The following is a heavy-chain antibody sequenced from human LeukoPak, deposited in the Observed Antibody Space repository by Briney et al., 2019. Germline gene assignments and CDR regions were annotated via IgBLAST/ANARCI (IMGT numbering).Heavy chain of an antibody. J-gene: IGHJ4*02. CDR2: MNPNSGNT. V-gene: IGHV1-8*01. Sequence: ASVKVSCTASGYTFTNYDINWVRQAPGQGLEWMGWMNPNSGNTGYAQKFQGRITMTRNTSINTAYMELSSLRSEDTAVYYCARSGSYYTARFDYWGQGTLVTVSS. D-gene: IGHD3-10*01. CDR3: ARSGSYYTARFDY. CDR1: GYTFTNYD.